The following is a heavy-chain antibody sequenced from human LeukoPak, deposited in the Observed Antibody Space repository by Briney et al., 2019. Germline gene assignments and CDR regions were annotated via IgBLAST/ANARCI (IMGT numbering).Heavy chain of an antibody. J-gene: IGHJ4*02. V-gene: IGHV3-23*01. D-gene: IGHD7-27*01. Sequence: GGSLRLSCAASGFTFSNYAMSWVRQAPGKGLEWVSSISASGENTYYADSVKGRFTISRDNSKNALYLQMNSLRVEDTAVYYCAIDPNWGTHSWGQGVLVTVSS. CDR3: AIDPNWGTHS. CDR2: ISASGENT. CDR1: GFTFSNYA.